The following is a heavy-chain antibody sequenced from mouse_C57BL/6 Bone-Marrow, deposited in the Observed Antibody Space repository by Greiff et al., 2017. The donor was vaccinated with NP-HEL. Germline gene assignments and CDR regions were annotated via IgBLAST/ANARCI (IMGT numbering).Heavy chain of an antibody. CDR3: ARHYYGSSDWYFDV. CDR1: GFTFSDYG. Sequence: EVMLVESGGGLVQPGGSLKLSCAASGFTFSDYGMAWVRQAPRKGPEWVAFISNLAYSIYYADTVTGRYTISRANAKNTLYLEMSSLRSEDTAMYYCARHYYGSSDWYFDVWGTGTTVTVSS. D-gene: IGHD1-1*01. V-gene: IGHV5-15*01. J-gene: IGHJ1*03. CDR2: ISNLAYSI.